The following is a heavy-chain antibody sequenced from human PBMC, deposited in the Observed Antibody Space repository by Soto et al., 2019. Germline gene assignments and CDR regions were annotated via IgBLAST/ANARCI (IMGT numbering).Heavy chain of an antibody. V-gene: IGHV3-66*01. D-gene: IGHD6-19*01. CDR2: IYADGTT. Sequence: GGSLRLSCAASGFTVGSYYMNWVRQTPGKGLEWVSVIYADGTTYYADSVKGRFTISRDTSRNMLYFQMNSLRTEDTAVYYCARSPPDSSGWFSRPFEYWGKGTLVTVAS. J-gene: IGHJ4*02. CDR3: ARSPPDSSGWFSRPFEY. CDR1: GFTVGSYY.